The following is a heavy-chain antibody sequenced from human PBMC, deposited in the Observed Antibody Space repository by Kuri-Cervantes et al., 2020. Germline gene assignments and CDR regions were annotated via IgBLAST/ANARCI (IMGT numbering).Heavy chain of an antibody. J-gene: IGHJ4*02. D-gene: IGHD3-3*01. CDR1: GFTFSSYA. CDR3: AKVRRITIFGVVTAFDY. V-gene: IGHV3-23*01. CDR2: ISGSGGST. Sequence: GGSLRLSCAASGFTFSSYAMSWVRQAPGKGLEWVSAISGSGGSTYHVDSVKGRFTISRDNSKNTLYLQMNSLRAEDTAVYYCAKVRRITIFGVVTAFDYWGQGTLVTVSS.